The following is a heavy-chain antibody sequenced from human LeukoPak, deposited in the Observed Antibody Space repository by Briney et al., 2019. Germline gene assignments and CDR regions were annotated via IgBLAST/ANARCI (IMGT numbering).Heavy chain of an antibody. D-gene: IGHD3-10*01. Sequence: SETLSLTCTVSGGSISSYYWSWIRQPPGKGLEWIGYIYYSGSTNYNPSLKSRVTISVDTSMNQFSLKLSSVTAADTTVYYCARTMVRGPMDPRVAFDIWGQGTMVTVSS. V-gene: IGHV4-59*08. CDR2: IYYSGST. CDR1: GGSISSYY. J-gene: IGHJ3*02. CDR3: ARTMVRGPMDPRVAFDI.